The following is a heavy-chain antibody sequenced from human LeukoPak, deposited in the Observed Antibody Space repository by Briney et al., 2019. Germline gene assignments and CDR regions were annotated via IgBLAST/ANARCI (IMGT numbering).Heavy chain of an antibody. D-gene: IGHD6-19*01. CDR1: GFAFDDYA. Sequence: LRLSCAASGFAFDDYAMHWVRQAPGKGLEWVSGISWNSGSIGYADSVKGRFTISRDNAKNSLYLQMNSLRAEDTALYYCAEDMIAVAGRYYFDYWGQGTLVTVSS. J-gene: IGHJ4*02. V-gene: IGHV3-9*01. CDR2: ISWNSGSI. CDR3: AEDMIAVAGRYYFDY.